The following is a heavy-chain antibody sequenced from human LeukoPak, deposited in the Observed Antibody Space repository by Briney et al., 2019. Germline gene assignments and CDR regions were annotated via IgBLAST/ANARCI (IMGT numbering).Heavy chain of an antibody. CDR2: IYYSGST. CDR1: GGSISSYY. V-gene: IGHV4-59*01. Sequence: SETLSLTCTVSGGSISSYYWSWIRQPPGKGLEWIGYIYYSGSTNYNPSLKSRVTISVDTSKNQFSLKLSSVTAADTAVYYCARDRVVPYYYYYGMDVWGQGTTVTVSS. D-gene: IGHD2-15*01. J-gene: IGHJ6*02. CDR3: ARDRVVPYYYYYGMDV.